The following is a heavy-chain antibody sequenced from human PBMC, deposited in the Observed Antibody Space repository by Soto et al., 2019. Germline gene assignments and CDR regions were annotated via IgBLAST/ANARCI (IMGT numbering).Heavy chain of an antibody. CDR3: ARDIGFYPTDKTSFEY. J-gene: IGHJ4*02. V-gene: IGHV1-3*04. CDR2: INTGNGNT. D-gene: IGHD2-15*01. CDR1: GYTFIKYG. Sequence: GASVKVSCKASGYTFIKYGMHWVRQAPGQRLEWMGWINTGNGNTKYSQNFQHRVTITTNTSATTAFMEVSSLTSEDTAIFYCARDIGFYPTDKTSFEYWGQGTLVTVSS.